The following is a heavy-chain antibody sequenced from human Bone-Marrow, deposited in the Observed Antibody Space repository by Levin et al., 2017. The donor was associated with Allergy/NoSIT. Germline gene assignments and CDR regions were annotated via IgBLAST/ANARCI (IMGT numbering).Heavy chain of an antibody. CDR3: TRNLVGYDAFDI. CDR1: GYIFTDYY. D-gene: IGHD2-8*02. CDR2: VNPDGGGT. V-gene: IGHV1-2*02. Sequence: ASVKVSCKASGYIFTDYYVHWVRQAPGQGLEWMGWVNPDGGGTRFAQKFQGRVTMTSDTSLTTVYLQLSGLTSDDTAFYYCTRNLVGYDAFDIWGQGTLVIVSS. J-gene: IGHJ3*02.